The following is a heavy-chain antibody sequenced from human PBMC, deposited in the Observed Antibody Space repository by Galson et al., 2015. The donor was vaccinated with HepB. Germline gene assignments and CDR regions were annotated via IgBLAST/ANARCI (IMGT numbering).Heavy chain of an antibody. J-gene: IGHJ3*02. CDR2: ISTKNGNT. V-gene: IGHV1-18*01. CDR1: DNTLTTYG. D-gene: IGHD3-22*01. Sequence: SVKVSCKASDNTLTTYGISWVRQAPGQGLEWMGWISTKNGNTNYVQKFQDRVSMTTDTSTSTAYMEVRSLRRDDTAVYYCARVPAGTSILVVFIPGAFDIWGQGTMVTVSS. CDR3: ARVPAGTSILVVFIPGAFDI.